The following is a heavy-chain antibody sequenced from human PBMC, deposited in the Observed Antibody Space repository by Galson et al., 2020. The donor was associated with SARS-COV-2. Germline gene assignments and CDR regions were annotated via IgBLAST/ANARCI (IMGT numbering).Heavy chain of an antibody. CDR2: IYYSGST. CDR1: GGSISSGGYS. Sequence: SETLSLTCAVSGGSISSGGYSWSWIRQPPGKGLEWIGYIYYSGSTYYNQSLKSRVTISVDTSKNQFSLKLSSVTAADTAVYYCAYYCSGGSCYNGMHVWGQDTTVTGSS. CDR3: AYYCSGGSCYNGMHV. V-gene: IGHV4-30-4*07. D-gene: IGHD2-15*01. J-gene: IGHJ6*02.